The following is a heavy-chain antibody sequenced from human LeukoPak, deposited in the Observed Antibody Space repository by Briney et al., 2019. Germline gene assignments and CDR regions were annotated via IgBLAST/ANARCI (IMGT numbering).Heavy chain of an antibody. J-gene: IGHJ4*02. CDR2: IYSGGST. D-gene: IGHD3-10*01. CDR1: GFTVSTNY. Sequence: PGGSLRLSCAASGFTVSTNYMSWVRQAPGKGLEWVSVIYSGGSTYYADSVKGRFTISRDNSKNTLYLQMNSLRAEDAAVYYCARGRGTYYFDYWGQGTLVTVSS. CDR3: ARGRGTYYFDY. V-gene: IGHV3-53*01.